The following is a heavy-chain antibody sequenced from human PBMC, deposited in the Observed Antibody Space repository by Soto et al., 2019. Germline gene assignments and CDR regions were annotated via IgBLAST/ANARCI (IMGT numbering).Heavy chain of an antibody. CDR2: INHSGST. V-gene: IGHV4-34*01. Sequence: QVQLQQWGAGLLKPSETLSLTCAVYGGSFSGYYWSWIRQPPGKGLEWIGEINHSGSTNYNPSLKSLVAISVDTSKNQFSLKLRSVTAADTAVYYCARGRRYDFWSGYSYDTKNYYYYYMDVWGKGTTVTVSS. J-gene: IGHJ6*03. CDR1: GGSFSGYY. D-gene: IGHD3-3*01. CDR3: ARGRRYDFWSGYSYDTKNYYYYYMDV.